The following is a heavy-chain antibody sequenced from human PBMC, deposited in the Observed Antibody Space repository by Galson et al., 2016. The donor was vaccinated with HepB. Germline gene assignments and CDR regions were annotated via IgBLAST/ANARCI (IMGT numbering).Heavy chain of an antibody. CDR1: GFTFSSRA. Sequence: SLRLSCAASGFTFSSRAMNWVRQAPGKGLEWVSYISSSSSYIYYADAVKGRFIISRDNAKKSLYLQMNSLRDEDTAVYYCARDAWSRYYARDAFDIWGQGRMLTVTS. V-gene: IGHV3-21*01. J-gene: IGHJ3*02. D-gene: IGHD3-3*01. CDR2: ISSSSSYI. CDR3: ARDAWSRYYARDAFDI.